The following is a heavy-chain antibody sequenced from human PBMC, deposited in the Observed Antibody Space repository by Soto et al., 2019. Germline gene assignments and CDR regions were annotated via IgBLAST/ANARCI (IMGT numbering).Heavy chain of an antibody. D-gene: IGHD3-3*02. CDR2: INHSGST. CDR1: GGSFSGYY. CDR3: ARARTISGRRDYYYGMDV. J-gene: IGHJ6*02. V-gene: IGHV4-34*01. Sequence: QVQLQQWGAGLLKPSETLSLTCAVYGGSFSGYYWSWIRQPPGKGLAWIGEINHSGSTNYNPPLKSRVTISVDTSKNQFSLKLSSVTAADTAVYYCARARTISGRRDYYYGMDVWGQGTTVTVSS.